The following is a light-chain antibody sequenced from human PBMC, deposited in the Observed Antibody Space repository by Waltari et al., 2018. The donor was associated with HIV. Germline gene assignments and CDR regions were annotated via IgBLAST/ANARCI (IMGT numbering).Light chain of an antibody. CDR2: EVS. V-gene: IGLV2-23*02. Sequence: QSALTQPASVSGSPGQSITISCTGTSSDVGSYNLVSWYQQHPGKAPTLMVYEVSKRPAVVSNRFSGAKSGNTASLTISGLQAEDEADYYCCSYADSPPYVFGTGTKVTVL. CDR1: SSDVGSYNL. J-gene: IGLJ1*01. CDR3: CSYADSPPYV.